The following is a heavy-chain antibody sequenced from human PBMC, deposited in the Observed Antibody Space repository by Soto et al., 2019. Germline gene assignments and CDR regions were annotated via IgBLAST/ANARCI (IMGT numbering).Heavy chain of an antibody. D-gene: IGHD1-26*01. V-gene: IGHV1-69*13. CDR1: GGTFSSYA. CDR3: AKDRSPGATTWNVY. Sequence: SVKVSCKASGGTFSSYAISWVRQAPGQGLEWMGGIIPIFGTANYAQKFQGRVTITADESTSTAYMELSSLRSEDTAVYYCAKDRSPGATTWNVYWGQGTLVTVSS. CDR2: IIPIFGTA. J-gene: IGHJ4*02.